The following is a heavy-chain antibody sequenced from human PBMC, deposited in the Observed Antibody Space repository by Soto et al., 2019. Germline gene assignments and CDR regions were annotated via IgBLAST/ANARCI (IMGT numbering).Heavy chain of an antibody. CDR1: GGTFSRYS. D-gene: IGHD3-22*01. V-gene: IGHV1-69*01. Sequence: QVQLVQSGAEVKKPGSSVKVSCKISGGTFSRYSINWVRQAPGQGLEWMGGIVPIFGTTNYAQKFQDRVTITTDESATTAHMELSNLRSEDTAVYYCARPYEGGYSSNHHYYYALDVWGQGTAVTVSS. CDR2: IVPIFGTT. CDR3: ARPYEGGYSSNHHYYYALDV. J-gene: IGHJ6*02.